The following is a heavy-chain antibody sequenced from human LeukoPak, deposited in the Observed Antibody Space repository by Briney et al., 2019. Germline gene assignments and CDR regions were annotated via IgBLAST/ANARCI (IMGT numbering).Heavy chain of an antibody. CDR3: ARDPEAPMGDNWFDP. J-gene: IGHJ5*02. Sequence: GSSVKVSCKASGGTFSSYAISWVRQAPGQGLEWMGGIIPIFGTANYAQKFQGRVTITTDESTSTAYMELISLRSEDTAVYYCARDPEAPMGDNWFDPWGQGTLVTVSS. D-gene: IGHD3-16*01. CDR2: IIPIFGTA. CDR1: GGTFSSYA. V-gene: IGHV1-69*05.